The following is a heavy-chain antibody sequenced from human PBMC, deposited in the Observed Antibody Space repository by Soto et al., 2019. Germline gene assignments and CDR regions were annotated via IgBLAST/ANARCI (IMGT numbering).Heavy chain of an antibody. D-gene: IGHD1-26*01. CDR1: GGSVSSGSYY. V-gene: IGHV4-61*01. CDR3: ARFWSGSYYAIDAFDI. J-gene: IGHJ3*02. Sequence: SETLSLTCTVSGGSVSSGSYYWSWIRQPPGKGLEWIGYIYYSGSTNYNPSLKSRVTISVDTSKNQFSLKLSSVTAADTAVYYCARFWSGSYYAIDAFDIWGQGTMVTVSS. CDR2: IYYSGST.